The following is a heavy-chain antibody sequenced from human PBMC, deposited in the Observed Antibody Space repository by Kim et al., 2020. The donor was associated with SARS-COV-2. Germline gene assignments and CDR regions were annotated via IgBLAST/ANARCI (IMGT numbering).Heavy chain of an antibody. CDR1: GFTFSDYY. J-gene: IGHJ2*01. Sequence: GGSLRLSCAASGFTFSDYYMSWIRQAPGKGLEWVSYISSSGSTIYYADSVKGRFTMSRDNAKNSLYLQMNSLRAEDTAVYYCARFGAGYDILTGYFNYWYFDLWGRGTLVTVSS. CDR2: ISSSGSTI. D-gene: IGHD3-9*01. CDR3: ARFGAGYDILTGYFNYWYFDL. V-gene: IGHV3-11*01.